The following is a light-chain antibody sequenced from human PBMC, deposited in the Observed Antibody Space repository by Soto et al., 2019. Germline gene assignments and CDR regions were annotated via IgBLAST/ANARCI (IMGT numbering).Light chain of an antibody. CDR3: QAWDSSAAV. J-gene: IGLJ1*01. CDR2: QDS. Sequence: SYELTQPPSVSVSPGQTASITCFGDKLGDKYACWYQQKPGQSPVLVIYQDSKRPSGIPERFSGSNSGNTATLTISGTQAMDEADYYSQAWDSSAAVFGTGTKLTVL. V-gene: IGLV3-1*01. CDR1: KLGDKY.